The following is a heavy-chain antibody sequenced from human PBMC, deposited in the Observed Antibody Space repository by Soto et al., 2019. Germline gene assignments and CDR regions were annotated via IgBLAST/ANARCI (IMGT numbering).Heavy chain of an antibody. CDR1: SGSISSSNW. CDR3: ASWKARASYMGV. J-gene: IGHJ6*04. V-gene: IGHV4-4*02. Sequence: PSETLSLTCAVSSGSISSSNWWSWVRRPPGKGMEWIGEIYHSGSTNYNPSLKSRVTISVDKSKNQFSLKLSSVTAADTAVYYCASWKARASYMGVWGKGTTVTVSS. D-gene: IGHD1-26*01. CDR2: IYHSGST.